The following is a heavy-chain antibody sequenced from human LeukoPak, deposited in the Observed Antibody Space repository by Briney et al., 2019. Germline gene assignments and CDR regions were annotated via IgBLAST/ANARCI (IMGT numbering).Heavy chain of an antibody. Sequence: PSETLSLTCTVSGGSISSYYWSWIRQPPGKGLEWIGYIYYSGSTNYNPSLKSRVTISVDTSKNQFSLKLSSVTAADTAVCYCAREAGPLDPLVYWGQGTLVTVSS. CDR2: IYYSGST. V-gene: IGHV4-59*01. D-gene: IGHD3-3*01. CDR1: GGSISSYY. J-gene: IGHJ4*02. CDR3: AREAGPLDPLVY.